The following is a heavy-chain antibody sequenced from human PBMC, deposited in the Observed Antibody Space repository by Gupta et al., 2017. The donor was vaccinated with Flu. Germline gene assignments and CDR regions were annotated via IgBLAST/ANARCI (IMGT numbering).Heavy chain of an antibody. V-gene: IGHV3-23*01. D-gene: IGHD2-21*02. CDR2: ISSNGGST. J-gene: IGHJ4*02. Sequence: EVQLLESGGNLVQPGGSLRLSCAASGFTFTNYALTWVRQAPGKGLGWVSVISSNGGSTNYADAVKGRFTISRDNSKSTLYMQMNNLRVEDTAVDYWAKRNCIGDCYSAFDYWGQGTLVTVSS. CDR1: GFTFTNYA. CDR3: AKRNCIGDCYSAFDY.